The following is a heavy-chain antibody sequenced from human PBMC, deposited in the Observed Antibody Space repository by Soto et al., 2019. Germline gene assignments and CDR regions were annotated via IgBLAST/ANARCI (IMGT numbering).Heavy chain of an antibody. CDR3: TRHEDFWSGYDIIKTDNDY. V-gene: IGHV3-73*01. Sequence: GGSLRLSCAASGFTFSGSAMHWVRQASGKGLEWVGRIRSKANSYATAYAASVKGRFTISRDDSKNTAYLQMNSLKTEDTAVYYCTRHEDFWSGYDIIKTDNDYWGQGTLVTVSS. D-gene: IGHD3-3*01. CDR2: IRSKANSYAT. CDR1: GFTFSGSA. J-gene: IGHJ4*02.